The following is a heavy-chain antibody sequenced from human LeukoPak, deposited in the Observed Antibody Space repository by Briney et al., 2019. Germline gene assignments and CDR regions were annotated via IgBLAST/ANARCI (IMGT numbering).Heavy chain of an antibody. CDR2: ISSSNGYI. J-gene: IGHJ4*02. CDR3: ARAEEGPRYFDWLSGFDY. Sequence: GGSLRLSCAASGFTFSSYSMNWVRQAPGKGLEWVSSISSSNGYIYYADSVKGRFTISRDNAKNSLYLQMNSLRAEDTAVYYCARAEEGPRYFDWLSGFDYWGQGTLVTVSS. CDR1: GFTFSSYS. D-gene: IGHD3-9*01. V-gene: IGHV3-21*04.